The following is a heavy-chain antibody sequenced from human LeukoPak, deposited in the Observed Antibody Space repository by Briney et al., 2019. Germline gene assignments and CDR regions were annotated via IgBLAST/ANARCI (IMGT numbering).Heavy chain of an antibody. Sequence: GGSLRLSCAASGFTFSSYAMRWVRQAPGKGLEWVSAIRGSGGSTYYADSVKGRFTISRDNSKNTLYLQMSSLRAEDTAVYYCAKNYYDSSGYGFDFWGQGTLVTVSS. V-gene: IGHV3-23*01. CDR3: AKNYYDSSGYGFDF. J-gene: IGHJ4*02. CDR2: IRGSGGST. CDR1: GFTFSSYA. D-gene: IGHD3-22*01.